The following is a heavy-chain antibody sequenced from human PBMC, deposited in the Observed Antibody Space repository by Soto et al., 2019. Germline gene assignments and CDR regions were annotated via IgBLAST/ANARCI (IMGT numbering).Heavy chain of an antibody. V-gene: IGHV5-51*01. D-gene: IGHD3-10*01. Sequence: GESLKISCKGPGYSFTSYWIGWVRQMPGKGLEWMGIIYPGDSDTRYSPSFQGQVTISADKSISTAYLQWSSLKASDTAMYYCARHRYYGSGSKPNWFDPWGQGTLVTVSS. CDR1: GYSFTSYW. CDR3: ARHRYYGSGSKPNWFDP. CDR2: IYPGDSDT. J-gene: IGHJ5*02.